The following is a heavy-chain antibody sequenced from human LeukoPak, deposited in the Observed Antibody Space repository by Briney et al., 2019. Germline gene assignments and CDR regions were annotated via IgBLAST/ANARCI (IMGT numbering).Heavy chain of an antibody. CDR3: ARDPYSGTYGDTYYYYMDV. Sequence: GGSLRLSCAASGFTFSSYEMNWVRQAPGKGLEWVSYISSSGSTIYFADSVKGRFTISRDNAKNSLYLQMNSLRAEDTAVYYCARDPYSGTYGDTYYYYMDVWGKGTTVTISS. D-gene: IGHD1-26*01. CDR1: GFTFSSYE. CDR2: ISSSGSTI. J-gene: IGHJ6*03. V-gene: IGHV3-48*03.